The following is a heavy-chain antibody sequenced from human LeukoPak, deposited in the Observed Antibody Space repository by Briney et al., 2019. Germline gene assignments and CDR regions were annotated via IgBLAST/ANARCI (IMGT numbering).Heavy chain of an antibody. CDR1: GFTFRDYA. CDR2: IRSKAYGGTT. J-gene: IGHJ4*02. D-gene: IGHD6-19*01. V-gene: IGHV3-49*04. Sequence: HPGRSLRLSCTASGFTFRDYAMSWVRQATGKGLEWVGFIRSKAYGGTTEYAASVKGRFTISRDDSKSIAYLQMNSLKTEDTAVYYCTRVRIAVAGRGRYFDYWGQGTLVTVSS. CDR3: TRVRIAVAGRGRYFDY.